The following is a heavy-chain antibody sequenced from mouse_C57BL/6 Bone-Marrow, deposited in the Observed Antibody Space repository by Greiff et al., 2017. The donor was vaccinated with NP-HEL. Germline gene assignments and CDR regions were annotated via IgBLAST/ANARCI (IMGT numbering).Heavy chain of an antibody. D-gene: IGHD1-1*01. CDR2: IHPNSGST. V-gene: IGHV1-64*01. J-gene: IGHJ2*01. CDR1: GYTFTSYW. CDR3: ARGYYGSSYNY. Sequence: VQLQQPGAELVKPGASVKLSCKASGYTFTSYWMHWVKQRPGQGLEWIGMIHPNSGSTNYNEKFKSKATLTVDKPSSTAYMQLSSLTSEDSAVYYCARGYYGSSYNYWGQGTTLTVSS.